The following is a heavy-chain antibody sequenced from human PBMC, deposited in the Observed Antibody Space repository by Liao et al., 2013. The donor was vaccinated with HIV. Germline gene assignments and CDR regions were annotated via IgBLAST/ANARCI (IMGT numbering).Heavy chain of an antibody. CDR2: IFYSGST. Sequence: QLQLQESGPGLVKPSETLSLTCTVSGGSITTSSYYWGWIRQPPGKGLEWIGTIFYSGSTYYNPSLKSRVIISVDTSRDRFSLTLNAVDAADTAVYYCARRSHYDFWRGYYGAFDVWAQGTMVTISS. J-gene: IGHJ3*01. CDR3: ARRSHYDFWRGYYGAFDV. V-gene: IGHV4-39*07. CDR1: GGSITTSSYY. D-gene: IGHD3-3*01.